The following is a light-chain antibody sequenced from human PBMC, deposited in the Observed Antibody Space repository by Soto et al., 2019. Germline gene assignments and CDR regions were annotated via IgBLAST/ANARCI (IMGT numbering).Light chain of an antibody. CDR3: PQYTYWIT. V-gene: IGKV3-15*01. Sequence: EIVMTQSPATLSVSPGERATLSCRASQSVSSNLAWYQQKPGQAPRLLIYGASTRATGIPARFSGSGSGTEFTLTISRLQSEDSAVYYCPQYTYWITFGQGTRLEIK. CDR2: GAS. J-gene: IGKJ5*01. CDR1: QSVSSN.